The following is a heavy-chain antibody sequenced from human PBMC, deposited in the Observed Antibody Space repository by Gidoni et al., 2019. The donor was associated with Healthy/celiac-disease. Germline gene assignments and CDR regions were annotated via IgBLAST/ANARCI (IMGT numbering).Heavy chain of an antibody. Sequence: EVQLVEPGGGLVQPGRSLRLSCAASGFTFVDYAMHWVRQAHGKGREWVSGISCNSGSIGYADAVKGRFTISRDNANNALYLQMNSLRAEDTALYYCAKDVASYSSSSMIDWGQGTLVTVSS. CDR1: GFTFVDYA. V-gene: IGHV3-9*01. D-gene: IGHD6-6*01. CDR3: AKDVASYSSSSMID. J-gene: IGHJ4*02. CDR2: ISCNSGSI.